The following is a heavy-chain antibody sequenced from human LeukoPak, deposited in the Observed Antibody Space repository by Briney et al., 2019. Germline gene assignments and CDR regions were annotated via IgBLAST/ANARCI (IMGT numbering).Heavy chain of an antibody. CDR3: ARVRITIFGVEKYYFDY. CDR1: GYTFISYG. J-gene: IGHJ4*02. V-gene: IGHV1-18*04. D-gene: IGHD3-3*01. CDR2: ISAYNGNT. Sequence: ASVKVSCKASGYTFISYGISWVRQAPGQGLEWMGWISAYNGNTNYAQKVQGRVTMTTDTSTSTAYMEMRSLRSDDTAVYYCARVRITIFGVEKYYFDYWGQGTLVTVSS.